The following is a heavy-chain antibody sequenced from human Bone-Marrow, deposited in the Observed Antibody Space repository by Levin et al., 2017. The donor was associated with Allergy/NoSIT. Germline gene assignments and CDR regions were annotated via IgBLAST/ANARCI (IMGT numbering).Heavy chain of an antibody. V-gene: IGHV1-3*01. D-gene: IGHD3-22*01. CDR2: INAGNGNT. J-gene: IGHJ4*02. CDR1: GYTFTSYA. Sequence: GASVKVSCKASGYTFTSYAMHWVRQAPGQRLEWMGWINAGNGNTKYSQKFQGRVTITRDTSASTAYMELSSLRSEDTAVYYCARVLPRYYDSSGYYYEAYFDYWGQGTLVTVSS. CDR3: ARVLPRYYDSSGYYYEAYFDY.